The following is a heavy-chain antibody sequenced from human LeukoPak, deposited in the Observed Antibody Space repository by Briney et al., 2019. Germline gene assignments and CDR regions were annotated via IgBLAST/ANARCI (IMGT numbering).Heavy chain of an antibody. CDR3: ARSYYYDSSGYYYGDAFDI. V-gene: IGHV6-1*01. CDR1: GDSVSSNSAA. J-gene: IGHJ3*02. Sequence: SQTPSVTCAISGDSVSSNSAAWNWIRQSPSRGLEWLGRTYYRSKWYNDYAVSVKSRITINPDTSKNQFSLQLNSVTPEDTAVYYCARSYYYDSSGYYYGDAFDIWGQGTMATVSS. CDR2: TYYRSKWYN. D-gene: IGHD3-22*01.